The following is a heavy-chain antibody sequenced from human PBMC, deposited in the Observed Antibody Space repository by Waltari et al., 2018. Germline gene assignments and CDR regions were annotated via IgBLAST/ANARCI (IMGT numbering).Heavy chain of an antibody. Sequence: QVQLVESGGGVVQPGRSLRLSCVASGIPFSSYAMPWVRQAPGKGLVWVAFISYDGTEKYYADSVKGRFAISRDNSKNTLYLQMNSLRPEDTAAYYCAREQSGGYAYGYWGQGTLVTVSS. CDR2: ISYDGTEK. CDR1: GIPFSSYA. J-gene: IGHJ4*02. D-gene: IGHD5-18*01. V-gene: IGHV3-30*09. CDR3: AREQSGGYAYGY.